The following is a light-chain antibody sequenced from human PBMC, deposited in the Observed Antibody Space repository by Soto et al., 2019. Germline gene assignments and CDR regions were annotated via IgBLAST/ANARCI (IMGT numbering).Light chain of an antibody. CDR1: QTIDSW. J-gene: IGKJ1*01. V-gene: IGKV1-5*03. Sequence: DIQMTQSPSTLSASVGDRVTITCRASQTIDSWLAWYQQRPGKPPNLLIYKASTLASGVPSRFSGSGSGTEFTLTINSLQPYDFATYYCQQYHIYSGTFGQGTKVEIK. CDR2: KAS. CDR3: QQYHIYSGT.